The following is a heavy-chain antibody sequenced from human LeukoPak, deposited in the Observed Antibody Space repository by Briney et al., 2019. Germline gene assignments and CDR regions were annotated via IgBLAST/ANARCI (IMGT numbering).Heavy chain of an antibody. J-gene: IGHJ4*02. CDR3: ARMGYDSSGYYVAPCDY. CDR2: ILYDGSNK. CDR1: GFTFSSYG. D-gene: IGHD3-22*01. Sequence: GGSLRLSCAASGFTFSSYGMHWVRQAPGKGLEWVAVILYDGSNKYYADSVKGRFTISRDNSKNTLYLQMNSLRAEDTAVYYCARMGYDSSGYYVAPCDYWGQGTLVTVSS. V-gene: IGHV3-33*01.